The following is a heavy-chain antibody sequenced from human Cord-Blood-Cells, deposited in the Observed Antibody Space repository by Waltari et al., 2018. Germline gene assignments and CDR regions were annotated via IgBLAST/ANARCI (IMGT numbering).Heavy chain of an antibody. J-gene: IGHJ4*02. CDR2: MNPNRGTT. D-gene: IGHD5-12*01. CDR1: GYTFTSHD. CDR3: AGGWRHMISGYDY. V-gene: IGHV1-8*01. Sequence: QVQLVQSGAEVKKPGASVKVSCKASGYTFTSHDINWVRQATGAGLEWMGWMNPNRGTTGYARKVQGRFTMTRNTSISTAYMELSSLRSEDTAVYYCAGGWRHMISGYDYWGQGTLVTVSS.